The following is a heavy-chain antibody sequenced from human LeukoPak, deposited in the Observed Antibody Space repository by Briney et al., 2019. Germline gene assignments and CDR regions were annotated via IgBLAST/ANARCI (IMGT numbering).Heavy chain of an antibody. V-gene: IGHV4-34*01. J-gene: IGHJ4*02. CDR3: ARGQTIVGATGDF. Sequence: PSETLSLTCAVYGGSFSGYYWSWIRQPPGKGLEWIGEINHSGSTNYNPSLESRVTISVDTSKNQFSLKLSSVTAADTAVYYCARGQTIVGATGDFWGQGTLVTVSS. CDR1: GGSFSGYY. D-gene: IGHD1-26*01. CDR2: INHSGST.